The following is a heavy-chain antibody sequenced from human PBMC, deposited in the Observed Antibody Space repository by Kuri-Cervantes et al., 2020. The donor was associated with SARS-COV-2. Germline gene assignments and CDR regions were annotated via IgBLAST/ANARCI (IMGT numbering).Heavy chain of an antibody. CDR2: MNPDTGNA. CDR1: GYTFTNND. CDR3: HVLSGYEDFDY. V-gene: IGHV1-8*03. D-gene: IGHD5-12*01. Sequence: ASVKVSCKASGYTFTNNDVNWLRQASGQGLEWMGWMNPDTGNAGYAQKFQGRVTITADESTSTAYMELSSLRSEDTAVYYCHVLSGYEDFDYWGQGTLVTVSS. J-gene: IGHJ4*02.